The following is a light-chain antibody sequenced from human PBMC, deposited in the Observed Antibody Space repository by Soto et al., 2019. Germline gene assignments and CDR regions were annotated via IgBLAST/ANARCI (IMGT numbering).Light chain of an antibody. J-gene: IGKJ1*01. V-gene: IGKV3-15*01. CDR3: QQYNSYSGT. CDR1: QLFSSN. CDR2: GSS. Sequence: EIVVTQSPTTLSASPGESLTLSCRVSQLFSSNLAWYQRRPGQAPRLLIYGSSTRATGVPARFSGSASGTEFTLTISSLQPDDFATYYCQQYNSYSGTFGQGTKVDIK.